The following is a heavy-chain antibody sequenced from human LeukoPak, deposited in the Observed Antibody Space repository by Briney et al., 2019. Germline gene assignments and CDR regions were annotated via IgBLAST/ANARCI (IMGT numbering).Heavy chain of an antibody. Sequence: GESLRLSCAASGFTFSSYAMSWVRQAPGKGLEWVSAISGSGGSTYYADSVKGRFTISRDNSKNTLYLQMNSLRAEDTAVYYCAKAGRDIVVVVAAIYFDYWGQGTLVTVSS. D-gene: IGHD2-15*01. CDR1: GFTFSSYA. CDR2: ISGSGGST. V-gene: IGHV3-23*01. J-gene: IGHJ4*02. CDR3: AKAGRDIVVVVAAIYFDY.